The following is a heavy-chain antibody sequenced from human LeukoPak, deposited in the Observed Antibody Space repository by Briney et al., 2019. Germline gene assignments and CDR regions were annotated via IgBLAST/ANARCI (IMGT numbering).Heavy chain of an antibody. CDR3: ARDEVDKEMATIFFDY. Sequence: GGSLRLSCAASGFTVSSNYMSWVRQAPGKGLEWVSVIYSGGSTYYADSVKGRFTISRDNSKNTLYLRMNSLRAEDTAVYYCARDEVDKEMATIFFDYWGQGTLVTVSS. D-gene: IGHD5-24*01. CDR1: GFTVSSNY. J-gene: IGHJ4*02. V-gene: IGHV3-66*01. CDR2: IYSGGST.